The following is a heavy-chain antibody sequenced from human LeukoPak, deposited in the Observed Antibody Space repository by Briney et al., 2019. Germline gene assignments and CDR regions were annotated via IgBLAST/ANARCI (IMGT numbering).Heavy chain of an antibody. CDR2: IRYDGSNK. D-gene: IGHD3-10*01. Sequence: GGSLRLSCAASGFTFSNYGMHWVRQAPGKGLEWVAFIRYDGSNKYYADSVKGRFTISRDNSKNTLYLQMNSLRAEDTAVYYCAKLWFGELPPLLDYWGQGTLVTVSS. CDR3: AKLWFGELPPLLDY. J-gene: IGHJ4*02. CDR1: GFTFSNYG. V-gene: IGHV3-30*02.